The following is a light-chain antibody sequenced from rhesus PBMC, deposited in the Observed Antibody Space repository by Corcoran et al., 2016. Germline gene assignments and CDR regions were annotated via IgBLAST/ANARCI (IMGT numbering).Light chain of an antibody. Sequence: DIQMTQSPSSLSASVGDTVTITCRASQSISSWLAWYQQKPGKAPNLLIYKASSLQSGIPSRFSGSGAGTDFTLPITSLQSEDFATYYCQQYSSRPFTFGPGTKLDIK. V-gene: IGKV1-22*01. J-gene: IGKJ3*01. CDR1: QSISSW. CDR3: QQYSSRPFT. CDR2: KAS.